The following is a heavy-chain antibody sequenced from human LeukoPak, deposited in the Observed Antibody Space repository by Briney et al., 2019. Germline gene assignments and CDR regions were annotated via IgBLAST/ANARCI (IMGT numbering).Heavy chain of an antibody. V-gene: IGHV1-18*01. J-gene: IGHJ3*02. D-gene: IGHD2-2*01. CDR1: GYTFTNFG. CDR2: ISVYKGDT. Sequence: ASVTVSCKASGYTFTNFGISWVRQAPGQGLEWMGWISVYKGDTNYAQILQGRVTMTTDTSTSTAYMELRSLRSDDTAVYYCAREPSSTSHDAFDIWGQGTMVTVSS. CDR3: AREPSSTSHDAFDI.